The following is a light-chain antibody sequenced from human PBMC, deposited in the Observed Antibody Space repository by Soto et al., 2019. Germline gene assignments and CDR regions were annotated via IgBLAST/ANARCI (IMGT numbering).Light chain of an antibody. J-gene: IGKJ1*01. Sequence: DIQMSQSPSTLSASLADRFTITCLASQSISSWLAWYQQKPGKAPKLLIYDASSLESGVPSRFSGSGSGTEFTLTISSLQPDDFATYYCQQYNSYWTFGQGTKVDIK. CDR3: QQYNSYWT. CDR2: DAS. CDR1: QSISSW. V-gene: IGKV1-5*01.